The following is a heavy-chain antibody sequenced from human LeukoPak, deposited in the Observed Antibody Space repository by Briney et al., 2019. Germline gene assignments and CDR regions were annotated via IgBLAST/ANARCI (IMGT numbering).Heavy chain of an antibody. Sequence: PGGSLRLSCAASGFTFSSYGMHWVRQAPGKGLEWVAFIRYDGSNKYYADSVKGRFTISRDNSKNTLYLQMNSLRAEDTAVYYCATDRTKHAYVPYYFDYWGQGTLVTVSS. J-gene: IGHJ4*02. D-gene: IGHD3-10*02. CDR3: ATDRTKHAYVPYYFDY. CDR2: IRYDGSNK. CDR1: GFTFSSYG. V-gene: IGHV3-30*02.